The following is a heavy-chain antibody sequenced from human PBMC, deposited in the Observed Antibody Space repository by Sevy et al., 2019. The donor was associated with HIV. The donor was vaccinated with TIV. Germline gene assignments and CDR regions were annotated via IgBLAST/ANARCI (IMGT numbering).Heavy chain of an antibody. CDR2: IDGNGDTI. V-gene: IGHV3-11*01. J-gene: IGHJ6*02. CDR3: ARDHVKDGDLGDYYYFAMDV. CDR1: GFTFSDYY. D-gene: IGHD4-17*01. Sequence: WGSLRLSCAASGFTFSDYYMSWIRQAPGKGLQWISYIDGNGDTIYYADSLKGRFTISRDNDKNSLYLQMNSLRAEDTAVYYCARDHVKDGDLGDYYYFAMDVWGQGTTVTVSS.